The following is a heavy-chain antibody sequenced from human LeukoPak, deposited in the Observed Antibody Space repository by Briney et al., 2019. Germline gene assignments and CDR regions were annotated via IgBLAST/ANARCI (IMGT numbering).Heavy chain of an antibody. CDR3: ARPPSTSAWSNSVDD. Sequence: GGSLRLSCAASGFIFSSNSMNWVRQAPGKGLEWVASISGSSSNKYYADSAQGRFTISRDNAKNSLYLQMGSLRAEDTAVYYCARPPSTSAWSNSVDDWGQRTLVTVSS. J-gene: IGHJ4*02. CDR1: GFIFSSNS. CDR2: ISGSSSNK. V-gene: IGHV3-21*01. D-gene: IGHD6-19*01.